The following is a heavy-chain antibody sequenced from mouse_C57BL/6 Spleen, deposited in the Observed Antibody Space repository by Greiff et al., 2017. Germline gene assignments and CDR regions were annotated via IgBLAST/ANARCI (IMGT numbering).Heavy chain of an antibody. CDR2: INPNNGGT. CDR3: AEGIYYDYDECAY. D-gene: IGHD2-4*01. Sequence: EVKLVESGPELVKPGASVKMSCKASGYTFTDYNMHWVKPSHGKSLEWIGYINPNNGGTSYNQKFKGKATLTVNKSSSTAYMELRSLTSEDSAVYYCAEGIYYDYDECAYWGQGTLVTVSA. V-gene: IGHV1-22*01. J-gene: IGHJ3*01. CDR1: GYTFTDYN.